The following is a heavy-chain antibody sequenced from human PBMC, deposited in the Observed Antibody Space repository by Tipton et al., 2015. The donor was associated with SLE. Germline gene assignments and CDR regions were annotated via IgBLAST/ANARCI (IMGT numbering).Heavy chain of an antibody. Sequence: LRLSCTVSGGSISSYYWSWIRQPPGKGLEWIGEINHSGSTNYNPSLKSRVTISVDTSKNQFSLKLSSVTAADTAVYYCAREGRREQLALDYWGQGTLVTVSS. CDR2: INHSGST. CDR3: AREGRREQLALDY. CDR1: GGSISSYY. D-gene: IGHD6-13*01. V-gene: IGHV4-59*12. J-gene: IGHJ4*02.